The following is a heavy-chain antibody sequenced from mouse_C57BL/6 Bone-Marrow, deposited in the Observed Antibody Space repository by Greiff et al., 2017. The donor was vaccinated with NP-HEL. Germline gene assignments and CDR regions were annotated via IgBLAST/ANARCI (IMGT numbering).Heavy chain of an antibody. CDR1: GFSLTSYG. CDR3: ARSDSSGYPFAY. D-gene: IGHD3-2*02. Sequence: QVQLKQSGPGLVQPSQSLSITCTVSGFSLTSYGVHWVRQSPGKGLEWLGVIWSGGSTDYNAAFISRLSISKDNSKSQVFFKMNRLQADDTAIYYCARSDSSGYPFAYWGQGTLGTVSA. J-gene: IGHJ3*01. V-gene: IGHV2-2*01. CDR2: IWSGGST.